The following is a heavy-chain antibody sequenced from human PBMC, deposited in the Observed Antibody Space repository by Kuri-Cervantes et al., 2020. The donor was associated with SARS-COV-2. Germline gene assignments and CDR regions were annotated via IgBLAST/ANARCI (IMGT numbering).Heavy chain of an antibody. CDR3: ARDLMTTVTTGAFDI. CDR1: GYSFTSYY. D-gene: IGHD4-17*01. J-gene: IGHJ3*02. V-gene: IGHV1-2*02. Sequence: ASVKVSCKASGYSFTSYYINWVRQAPGQGLEWMGWINVNNRATNYAQKFQGRVTMTRDTSISTAYMELSRLRSDDTAVYYCARDLMTTVTTGAFDIWGQGTMVTVSS. CDR2: INVNNRAT.